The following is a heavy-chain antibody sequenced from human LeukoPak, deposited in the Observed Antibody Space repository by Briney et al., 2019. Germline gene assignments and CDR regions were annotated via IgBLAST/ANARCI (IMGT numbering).Heavy chain of an antibody. V-gene: IGHV3-30*02. CDR3: AISSGWYELCDY. CDR1: GFIFSSYG. D-gene: IGHD6-19*01. CDR2: IRYDGSNK. Sequence: GGSLRLSCAASGFIFSSYGMHWVRQAAGKGLEGVAFIRYDGSNKYYADSVKGRFTISRDNSKNTLYLQKNSLRAEDTAVYYCAISSGWYELCDYWRQGTMLSVSS. J-gene: IGHJ4*02.